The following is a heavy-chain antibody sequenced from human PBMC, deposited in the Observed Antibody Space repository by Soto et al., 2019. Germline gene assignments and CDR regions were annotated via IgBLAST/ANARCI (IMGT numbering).Heavy chain of an antibody. CDR3: ARDSDIVVVPAAIDYYYYGMDV. V-gene: IGHV1-69*13. Sequence: SVKVSCKASGGTFSSYAISWVRQAPGQGLEWMGGIIPIFGTANYAQKFQGRVTITADESTSTAYMELSSLRSEDTAVYYCARDSDIVVVPAAIDYYYYGMDVWGQGTTVTVSS. J-gene: IGHJ6*02. D-gene: IGHD2-2*01. CDR1: GGTFSSYA. CDR2: IIPIFGTA.